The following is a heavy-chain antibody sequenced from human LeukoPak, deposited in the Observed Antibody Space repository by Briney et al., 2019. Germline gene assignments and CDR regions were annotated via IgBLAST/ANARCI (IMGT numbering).Heavy chain of an antibody. J-gene: IGHJ4*02. CDR2: MNPNSGNT. Sequence: GASVKVSCKASGYTFTSYSINWVRQATGQGLEWMGWMNPNSGNTGYAQKFQGRVTMTRNTSISTAYMELSSLRSEDTAVYYCARVRQDCSSTSCYYYFDYWGQGTLVTVSS. CDR1: GYTFTSYS. D-gene: IGHD2-2*01. V-gene: IGHV1-8*01. CDR3: ARVRQDCSSTSCYYYFDY.